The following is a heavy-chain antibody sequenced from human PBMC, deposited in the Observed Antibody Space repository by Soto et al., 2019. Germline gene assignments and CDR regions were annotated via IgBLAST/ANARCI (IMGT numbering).Heavy chain of an antibody. Sequence: GGSMILSCAASGFTVSSNDRSWVRQAPGKGLEWVSVIYSGGSTYYADSVKGRFTISRDNSKNTLYLQMNSLRAEDTAVYYCARDLEPATGPFQHWGQGTLVTVSS. CDR1: GFTVSSND. J-gene: IGHJ1*01. CDR3: ARDLEPATGPFQH. V-gene: IGHV3-66*01. CDR2: IYSGGST. D-gene: IGHD1-1*01.